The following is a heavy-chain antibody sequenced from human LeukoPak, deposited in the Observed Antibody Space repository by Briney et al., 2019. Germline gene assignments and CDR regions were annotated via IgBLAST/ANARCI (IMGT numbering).Heavy chain of an antibody. CDR3: AKESGYYYGSGSLDY. V-gene: IGHV3-7*01. J-gene: IGHJ4*02. D-gene: IGHD3-10*01. CDR2: INQDGSEK. Sequence: GGSLRLSCAASGFTFSNYWMTWFRQAPGKGLEWVGNINQDGSEKNYVDSVKGRFTFSRDNAKSSVYLQMNNLRDEDTAVYYCAKESGYYYGSGSLDYWGQGTLVTVSS. CDR1: GFTFSNYW.